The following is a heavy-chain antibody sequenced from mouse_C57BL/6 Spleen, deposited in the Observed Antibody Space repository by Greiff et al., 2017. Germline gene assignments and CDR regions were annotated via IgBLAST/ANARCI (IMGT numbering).Heavy chain of an antibody. CDR3: AYYDYDRAMDY. J-gene: IGHJ4*01. V-gene: IGHV1-80*01. CDR2: IYPGDGDT. Sequence: VQGVESGAELVKPGASVKISCKASGYAFSSYWMNWVKQRPGKGLEWIGQIYPGDGDTNYNGKFKGKATLTADKSSSTAYMQLSSLTSEDSAVYFCAYYDYDRAMDYWGQGTSVTVSS. D-gene: IGHD2-4*01. CDR1: GYAFSSYW.